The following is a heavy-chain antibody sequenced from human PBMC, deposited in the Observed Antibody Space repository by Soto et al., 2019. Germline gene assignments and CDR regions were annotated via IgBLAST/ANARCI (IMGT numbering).Heavy chain of an antibody. Sequence: QVQLQESGPGLVKPSGTLSLTCAVSGRSISSKNWCSWGRQPPGKGLEWIGEIYHGGSTNYSTSLKSRVTIFLDKSKNRVSLKLNSVSAADTAVYYCVRGVAAAGTDHWGQGTVVTVSS. V-gene: IGHV4-4*02. CDR1: GRSISSKNW. J-gene: IGHJ4*02. D-gene: IGHD6-13*01. CDR3: VRGVAAAGTDH. CDR2: IYHGGST.